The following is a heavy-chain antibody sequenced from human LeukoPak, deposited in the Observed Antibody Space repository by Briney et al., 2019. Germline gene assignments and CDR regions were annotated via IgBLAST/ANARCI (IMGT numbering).Heavy chain of an antibody. CDR2: VTSSSRTI. J-gene: IGHJ4*02. CDR1: GFTFSSYS. Sequence: TGGSLRLSCAASGFTFSSYSMNWVRQAPGKGPEWIAYVTSSSRTIYYADSVKGRFTISRDNAKSSLYLQLDSLRAEDTAVYYCARDLIGGNAYDYWGQGALVTVSP. CDR3: ARDLIGGNAYDY. V-gene: IGHV3-48*01. D-gene: IGHD2-15*01.